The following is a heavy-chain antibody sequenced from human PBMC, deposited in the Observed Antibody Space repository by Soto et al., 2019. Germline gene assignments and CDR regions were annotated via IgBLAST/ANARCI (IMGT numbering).Heavy chain of an antibody. CDR1: GFTFSSYG. V-gene: IGHV3-33*01. Sequence: ESGGGVVQPGRSLRLSCAASGFTFSSYGMHWVRQAPGKGLEWVAVIWYDGSNKYYADSVKGRFTISRDNSKNTLYLQMNSLRAEDTAVYYCAREGGADFWSGYYPFDYWGQGTLVTVSS. CDR2: IWYDGSNK. J-gene: IGHJ4*02. CDR3: AREGGADFWSGYYPFDY. D-gene: IGHD3-3*01.